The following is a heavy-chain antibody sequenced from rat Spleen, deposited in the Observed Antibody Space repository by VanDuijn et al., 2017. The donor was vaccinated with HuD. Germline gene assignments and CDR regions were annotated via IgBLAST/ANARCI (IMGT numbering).Heavy chain of an antibody. V-gene: IGHV5-25*01. J-gene: IGHJ3*01. D-gene: IGHD4-3*01. CDR1: GFTFNNYD. CDR3: VRQDTSGYSNWFTY. Sequence: EVQLVESGGGLVQPGRSLKLSCAASGFTFNNYDMAWVRQAPTMSLEWVASISPGGGGTYYRDPVKGRFTVSRDNAKSTLYLQMDRLRSEDTATYYCVRQDTSGYSNWFTYWGQGTLVTVSS. CDR2: ISPGGGGT.